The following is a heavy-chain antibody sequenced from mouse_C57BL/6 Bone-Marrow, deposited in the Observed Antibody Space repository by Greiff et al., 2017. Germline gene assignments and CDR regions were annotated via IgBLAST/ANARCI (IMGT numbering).Heavy chain of an antibody. D-gene: IGHD1-1*01. V-gene: IGHV14-4*01. CDR2: IDPENGDT. CDR3: TTSGITTVVATGYFDY. CDR1: GFNIKDDY. Sequence: DVQLVASGAELVRPGASVKLSCTASGFNIKDDYMHWVKQRPEQGLEWIGWIDPENGDTEYASKFQGKATITADTSSNTAYLQLSSLTSEDTAVYYCTTSGITTVVATGYFDYWGQGTTLTVSS. J-gene: IGHJ2*01.